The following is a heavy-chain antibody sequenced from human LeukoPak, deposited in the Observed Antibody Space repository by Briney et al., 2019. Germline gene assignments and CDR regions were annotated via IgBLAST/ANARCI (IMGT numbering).Heavy chain of an antibody. D-gene: IGHD3-3*01. J-gene: IGHJ5*02. V-gene: IGHV3-30*02. CDR2: IRYDGSNK. CDR3: AKVYGPFGVARNNWFDP. CDR1: GFTFSSYG. Sequence: GGSLRLSCAASGFTFSSYGMHWVRQAPGKGLEWVAFIRYDGSNKYYADSVKGRFTISRDNSKNTLYLQMNSLRAEDTAVYYCAKVYGPFGVARNNWFDPWGQGTLVTVSS.